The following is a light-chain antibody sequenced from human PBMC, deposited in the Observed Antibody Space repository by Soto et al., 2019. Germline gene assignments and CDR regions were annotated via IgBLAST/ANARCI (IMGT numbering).Light chain of an antibody. CDR3: QQYNTYPLT. CDR1: QDISDW. V-gene: IGKV1D-16*01. Sequence: DIQMTQSPSSLSASVGDRVTITCRASQDISDWLAWYQQKPEKAPKSLIYAASLLQTGVPSRFSGSGSGTDFTLTISSLQPEDSATYYCQQYNTYPLTCGGGTKVQI. CDR2: AAS. J-gene: IGKJ4*01.